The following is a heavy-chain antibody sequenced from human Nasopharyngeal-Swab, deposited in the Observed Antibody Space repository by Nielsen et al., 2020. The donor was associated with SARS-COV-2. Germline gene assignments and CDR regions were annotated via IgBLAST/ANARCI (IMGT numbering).Heavy chain of an antibody. D-gene: IGHD3-3*01. V-gene: IGHV1-18*01. CDR3: ARLSNYDFWSGYYAYMDV. Sequence: ASVKVSCKTSGYIFMNYDISWVRQAPGQGLEWMGRISIYKGKTDYAEKFQGRVTMTTDTSTSTAYMELSSLRSEDTAVYYCARLSNYDFWSGYYAYMDVWGKGTTVTVSS. CDR2: ISIYKGKT. CDR1: GYIFMNYD. J-gene: IGHJ6*03.